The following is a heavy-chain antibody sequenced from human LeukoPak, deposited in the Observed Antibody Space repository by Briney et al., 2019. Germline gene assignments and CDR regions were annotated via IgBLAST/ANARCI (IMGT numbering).Heavy chain of an antibody. Sequence: GGSLRLSCAASGFSFSSSSMNWVRQAPGKGLEWASHITTSSNTIYADSVKGRFAISRDNARNSLYLQMSSLRDEDTAVYYCARGADYAFDIWGQGTMVTVSS. D-gene: IGHD2-21*02. CDR3: ARGADYAFDI. V-gene: IGHV3-48*02. CDR1: GFSFSSSS. CDR2: ITTSSNTI. J-gene: IGHJ3*02.